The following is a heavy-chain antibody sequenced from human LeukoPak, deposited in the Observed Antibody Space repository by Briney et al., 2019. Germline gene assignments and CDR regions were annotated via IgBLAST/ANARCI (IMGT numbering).Heavy chain of an antibody. CDR3: ASCGGAMDPRFDY. V-gene: IGHV4-59*01. Sequence: SETLSLTCAVYGGSFSSYYWSWIRQPPGKGLEWIGYIYYSGSTNYNPSLKGRVTISLDTSNNQFSLRVTSVTAADTAVYYCASCGGAMDPRFDYWGQGSLVTVYS. CDR2: IYYSGST. CDR1: GGSFSSYY. D-gene: IGHD3-10*01. J-gene: IGHJ4*02.